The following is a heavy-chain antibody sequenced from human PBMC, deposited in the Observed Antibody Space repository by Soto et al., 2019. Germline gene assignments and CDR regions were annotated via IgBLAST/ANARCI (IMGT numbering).Heavy chain of an antibody. CDR2: IYYTGST. J-gene: IGHJ4*02. V-gene: IGHV4-59*02. Sequence: SETLSLTCTVSGGSVSSYYWSWIRQPPGKGLEWIGYIYYTGSTNYNPSLESRVTMSVDTSRNQFSLKITSLTAADTAVYYCARGTGDSSGYYRPFDYWGQGTLVTVSS. D-gene: IGHD3-22*01. CDR1: GGSVSSYY. CDR3: ARGTGDSSGYYRPFDY.